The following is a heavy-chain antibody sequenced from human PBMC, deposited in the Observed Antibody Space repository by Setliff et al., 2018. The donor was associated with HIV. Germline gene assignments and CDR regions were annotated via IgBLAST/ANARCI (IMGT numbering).Heavy chain of an antibody. V-gene: IGHV4-4*02. CDR3: ARLDWFSKNFDF. J-gene: IGHJ4*02. CDR2: AYHRGNT. D-gene: IGHD3-3*01. Sequence: SETLSLTCAVSGVSTSNNNYWWSWVRQPPGKGLEWIGEAYHRGNTNCNPSLKSRVTMSVDKSLNQVSLKLSSVTAADTAVYFCARLDWFSKNFDFWGQGTLVTVSS. CDR1: GVSTSNNNYW.